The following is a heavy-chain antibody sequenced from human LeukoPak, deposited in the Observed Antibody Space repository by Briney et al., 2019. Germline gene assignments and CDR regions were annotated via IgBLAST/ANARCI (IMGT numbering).Heavy chain of an antibody. V-gene: IGHV3-23*01. J-gene: IGHJ4*02. CDR1: GFTFSSYA. Sequence: GGSLRLSCAAAGFTFSSYAMSWVRQAPEKGLEWVSAISGDVSSTFYADSVRGRFTISRDNSKNTLSLQMNSLRADDTAVYYCVKRVDYSEKYYFDSWGRGTLVTVSS. CDR3: VKRVDYSEKYYFDS. D-gene: IGHD4-11*01. CDR2: ISGDVSST.